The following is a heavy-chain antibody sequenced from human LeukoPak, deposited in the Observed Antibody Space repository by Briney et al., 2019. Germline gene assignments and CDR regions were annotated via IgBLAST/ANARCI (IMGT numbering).Heavy chain of an antibody. CDR3: ARRGYCSGGSCPVAYMDV. V-gene: IGHV4-39*07. D-gene: IGHD2-15*01. J-gene: IGHJ6*03. Sequence: SETLSLTCTVSGGSISSSSYFWGWIRQPPGKGLEWIGSIYYSGSTYYNPSLKSRVTIPVDTSKNQFSLKLSSVTAADTAVYYCARRGYCSGGSCPVAYMDVWGKGTTVTISS. CDR2: IYYSGST. CDR1: GGSISSSSYF.